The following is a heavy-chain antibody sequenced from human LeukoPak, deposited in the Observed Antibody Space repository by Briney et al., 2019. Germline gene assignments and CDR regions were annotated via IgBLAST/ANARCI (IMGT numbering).Heavy chain of an antibody. CDR3: ARVSSGSWYSIDWFDP. CDR2: IYSGGST. CDR1: GFTVSSNY. Sequence: GGSLRLSCAASGFTVSSNYMSWVRQAPGKGLEWVSVIYSGGSTYYADSVKGRFTISRDNSKNTLYLQMNSLRAEDTAVYYCARVSSGSWYSIDWFDPWGQGTLVTVSS. V-gene: IGHV3-66*02. J-gene: IGHJ5*02. D-gene: IGHD6-13*01.